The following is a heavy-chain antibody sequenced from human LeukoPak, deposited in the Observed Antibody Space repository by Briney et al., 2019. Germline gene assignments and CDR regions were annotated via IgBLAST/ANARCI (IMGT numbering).Heavy chain of an antibody. CDR3: AIWSAMVISYYFDY. CDR1: GYTFTGYY. D-gene: IGHD5-18*01. Sequence: ASVKVSCKASGYTFTGYYMHWVRQAPGQGLEWMGWINPNSGGTNYAQKFQGRVTMTRDTSISTAYMELSRLRSDDTAVYYRAIWSAMVISYYFDYWGQGTLVTVSS. CDR2: INPNSGGT. J-gene: IGHJ4*02. V-gene: IGHV1-2*02.